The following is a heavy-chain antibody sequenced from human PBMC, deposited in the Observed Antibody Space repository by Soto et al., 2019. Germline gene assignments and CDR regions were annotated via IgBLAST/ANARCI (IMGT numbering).Heavy chain of an antibody. CDR3: AHRRGYCSGGGGYSIWFAP. CDR2: IYWEDDK. V-gene: IGHV2-5*02. D-gene: IGHD2-15*01. J-gene: IGHJ5*02. Sequence: SGPTLVNPTQTLTLTCTFSGFSLSTTGVCVDWIRQPPGKALEWLALIYWEDDKRYSPSLKSRLTITKDTSKNQVGLTMTNMDPVDTAIYYCAHRRGYCSGGGGYSIWFAPWAQGTLDTVSS. CDR1: GFSLSTTGVC.